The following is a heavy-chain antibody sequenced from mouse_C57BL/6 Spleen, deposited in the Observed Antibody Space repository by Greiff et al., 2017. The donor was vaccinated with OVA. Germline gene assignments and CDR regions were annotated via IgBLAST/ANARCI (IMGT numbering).Heavy chain of an antibody. J-gene: IGHJ2*01. CDR2: IRLKSDNYAT. Sequence: EVQRVESGGGLVQPGGSMKLSCVASGFTFSNYWMNWVRQSPEKGLEWVAQIRLKSDNYATHYAESVKGRFTISRDDSKSSVYLQMNNLRAEDTGIYYCTGRYYGSSWVYFDYWGQGTTLTVSS. CDR3: TGRYYGSSWVYFDY. D-gene: IGHD1-1*01. V-gene: IGHV6-3*01. CDR1: GFTFSNYW.